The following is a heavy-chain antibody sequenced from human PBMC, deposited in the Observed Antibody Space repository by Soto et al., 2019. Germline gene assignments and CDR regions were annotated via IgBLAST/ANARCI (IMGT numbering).Heavy chain of an antibody. V-gene: IGHV1-18*01. J-gene: IGHJ5*02. Sequence: ASVKVACKASGYSFFTYDISWVRQAPGQGLEWMGWISTYSGDTKYAQKFQGRFTMTTDTSTTTAYLELMSLRSDDTAVYYCARHHGPTTSENWFDPWGQGTLVTVSS. CDR1: GYSFFTYD. CDR2: ISTYSGDT. CDR3: ARHHGPTTSENWFDP. D-gene: IGHD5-12*01.